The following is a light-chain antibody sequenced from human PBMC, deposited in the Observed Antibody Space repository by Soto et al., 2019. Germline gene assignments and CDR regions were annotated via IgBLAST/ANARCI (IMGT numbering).Light chain of an antibody. CDR3: CSYAGSRTFV. J-gene: IGLJ3*02. Sequence: QSVLTQPASVSGSPGQSITISCTGTSSDVGTYNYVSWYQHHPGKAPKLIIYEVSNRPSGVSNRFSGSKSDNTASLTISGLRAEDEAHYHCCSYAGSRTFVFGGGTKVTVL. CDR1: SSDVGTYNY. CDR2: EVS. V-gene: IGLV2-23*02.